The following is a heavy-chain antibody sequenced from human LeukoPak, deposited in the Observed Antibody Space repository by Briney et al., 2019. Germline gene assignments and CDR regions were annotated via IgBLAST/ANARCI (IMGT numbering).Heavy chain of an antibody. Sequence: SQTLSLTCTVSGGSISSGDYYWSWIRQPPGKGLEWIGYIYYSGSTYYNPSLKSRVTISVDTSKNQFSLKLSSVTAADTAVYYCARQIVQYYYDSSGYFDYWGQGTLVTVSS. V-gene: IGHV4-30-4*08. CDR1: GGSISSGDYY. CDR3: ARQIVQYYYDSSGYFDY. CDR2: IYYSGST. J-gene: IGHJ4*02. D-gene: IGHD3-22*01.